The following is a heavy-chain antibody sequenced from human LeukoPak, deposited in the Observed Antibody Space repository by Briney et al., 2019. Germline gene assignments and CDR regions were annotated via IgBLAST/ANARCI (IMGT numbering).Heavy chain of an antibody. CDR2: VHYTWNT. V-gene: IGHV4-59*01. D-gene: IGHD2-15*01. Sequence: SETLSLTCSVSGGSIGSYHWSLIRQPPGKGLEWIGHVHYTWNTKYNPSLTDRVSISLDRSKNQFSLSLSSLTAADTAVYYCARVASKGGMDVWGQGTTVIVSS. J-gene: IGHJ6*02. CDR1: GGSIGSYH. CDR3: ARVASKGGMDV.